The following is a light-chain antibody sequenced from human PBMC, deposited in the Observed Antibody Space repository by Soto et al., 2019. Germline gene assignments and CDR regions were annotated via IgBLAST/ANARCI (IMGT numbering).Light chain of an antibody. CDR2: AAS. Sequence: DIQMTQSPSTLSASVGDRVTITCRASQDIAIYLAWYQQKPGEAPKLLIYAASTLQSGVPPRFSGSESGTDFTLTISSLQPEDSASYYCQQYYNSVLTFGGGTKVDI. CDR3: QQYYNSVLT. J-gene: IGKJ4*01. V-gene: IGKV1-9*01. CDR1: QDIAIY.